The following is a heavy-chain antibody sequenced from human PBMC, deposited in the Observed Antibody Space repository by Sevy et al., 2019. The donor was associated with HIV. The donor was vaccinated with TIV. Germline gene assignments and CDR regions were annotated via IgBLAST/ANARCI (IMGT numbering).Heavy chain of an antibody. Sequence: GGSLRLSCAASGFTFSSYSMNWVRQAPGKGLEWVSYISSSSSTIYYADSVKGRFTISRDNAKNSLYLQMNSLRAEDTAVYYCARDPLQYCSSTSCYDDYYYYYGMDVWGQGTTVTVSS. J-gene: IGHJ6*02. CDR2: ISSSSSTI. CDR3: ARDPLQYCSSTSCYDDYYYYYGMDV. CDR1: GFTFSSYS. V-gene: IGHV3-48*01. D-gene: IGHD2-2*01.